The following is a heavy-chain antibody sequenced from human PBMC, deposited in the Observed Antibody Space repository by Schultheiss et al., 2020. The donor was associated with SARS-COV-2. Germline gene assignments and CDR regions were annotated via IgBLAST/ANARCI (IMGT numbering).Heavy chain of an antibody. Sequence: GGSLRLSCAASGFTFSSYSMSWVRQAPGKGLEWVSAISGSGGSTYYADSVKGRFTISRDNAKNSLYLQMNSLRAEDTAVYYCARSMVRALDVWGQGTMVTVSS. V-gene: IGHV3-21*01. CDR1: GFTFSSYS. CDR2: ISGSGGST. D-gene: IGHD3-10*01. CDR3: ARSMVRALDV. J-gene: IGHJ3*01.